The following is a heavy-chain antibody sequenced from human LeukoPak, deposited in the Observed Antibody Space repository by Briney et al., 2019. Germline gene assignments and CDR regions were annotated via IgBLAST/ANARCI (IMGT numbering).Heavy chain of an antibody. V-gene: IGHV1-2*02. CDR2: INVNSGDT. CDR3: ARLYYDVLTGNYMWLAP. D-gene: IGHD3-9*01. Sequence: ASVKVSCKASGYRFTDYYIHWVRQAPGQGLEWMGWINVNSGDTYHSQKFQDRVTMTGDTSINTAYMELSRLRSDDTAVFYCARLYYDVLTGNYMWLAPWGQGTLVTVSS. J-gene: IGHJ5*02. CDR1: GYRFTDYY.